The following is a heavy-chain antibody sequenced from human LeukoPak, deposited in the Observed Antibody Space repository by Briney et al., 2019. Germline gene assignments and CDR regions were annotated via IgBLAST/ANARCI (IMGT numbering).Heavy chain of an antibody. D-gene: IGHD3-10*01. CDR3: ARGRSGGDY. Sequence: GGSQRLSCAASGFKFSDHYIDWVRQAPGKGLEWVSSISSSSSYIYYADSVKGRFTISRDNAKNSLYLQMNSLRAEDTAVYYCARGRSGGDYWGQGTLVTVSS. CDR2: ISSSSSYI. CDR1: GFKFSDHY. J-gene: IGHJ4*02. V-gene: IGHV3-21*01.